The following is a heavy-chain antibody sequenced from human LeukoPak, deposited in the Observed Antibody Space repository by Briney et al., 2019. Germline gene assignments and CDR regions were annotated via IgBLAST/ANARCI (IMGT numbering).Heavy chain of an antibody. CDR2: IYSGGST. D-gene: IGHD3-10*01. J-gene: IGHJ4*02. Sequence: SGGSLRLSCAASGFTVSSKYMSWVRQAPGTGLEWVSTIYSGGSTYYADSVKGRFTISRDNSKNTVYLQMNTLRAEDTAVYYCARGLTFGSGIYYNYFDYWGQGALVTVSS. CDR3: ARGLTFGSGIYYNYFDY. CDR1: GFTVSSKY. V-gene: IGHV3-66*01.